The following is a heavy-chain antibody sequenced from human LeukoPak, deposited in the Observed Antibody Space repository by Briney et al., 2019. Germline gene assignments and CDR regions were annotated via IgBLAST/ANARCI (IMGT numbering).Heavy chain of an antibody. D-gene: IGHD2-15*01. CDR2: IWYDGSNK. V-gene: IGHV3-33*01. J-gene: IGHJ4*02. CDR1: GFTFSSYG. Sequence: PGRSLRLSCAASGFTFSSYGMHWVRQAPGKGLEWVAVIWYDGSNKYYADSVKGRFTISRDNSKNSLYLQMHSLRDEDTAVYYCAREITYSGSLIFDYWGQGTLVTVSP. CDR3: AREITYSGSLIFDY.